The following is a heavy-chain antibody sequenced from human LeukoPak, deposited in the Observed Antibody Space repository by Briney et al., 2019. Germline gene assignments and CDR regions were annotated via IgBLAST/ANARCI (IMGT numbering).Heavy chain of an antibody. CDR2: IYPGDSDT. CDR3: ARLAARPYYGMDV. J-gene: IGHJ6*02. D-gene: IGHD6-6*01. CDR1: GYSFTSYW. V-gene: IGHV5-51*01. Sequence: GESLKISCKGSGYSFTSYWIGWVRQMPGKGLEWMGIIYPGDSDTRYSPSFQGQVTISADESISTAYLQWSSLKASDTAMYYCARLAARPYYGMDVWGQGTTVTVSS.